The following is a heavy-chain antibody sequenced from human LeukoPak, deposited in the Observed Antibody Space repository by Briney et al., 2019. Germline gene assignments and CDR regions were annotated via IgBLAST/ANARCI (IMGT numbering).Heavy chain of an antibody. Sequence: PGGSLRLSCAASGFTFSGYWMSWVRQAPGKGLEWVANTKQDGSEKYYVDSVKGRFTISRDNSKSRLYLRMNSLRAEDTALYYCAKDLRGRYCEVCDFWGQGTLVTVSS. CDR3: AKDLRGRYCEVCDF. CDR2: TKQDGSEK. J-gene: IGHJ4*02. CDR1: GFTFSGYW. D-gene: IGHD1-26*01. V-gene: IGHV3-7*01.